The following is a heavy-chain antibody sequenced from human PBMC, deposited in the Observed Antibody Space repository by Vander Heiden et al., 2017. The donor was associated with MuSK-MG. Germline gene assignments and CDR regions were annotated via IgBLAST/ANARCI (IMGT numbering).Heavy chain of an antibody. V-gene: IGHV1-69*01. CDR3: ARRADYDILTGHYYYYYMDV. Sequence: GLEWMGGIIPIFGTANYAQKFQGRVTITADESTSTAYMELSSLRSEDTAVYYCARRADYDILTGHYYYYYMDVWGQGTTVTVSS. CDR2: IIPIFGTA. D-gene: IGHD3-9*01. J-gene: IGHJ6*03.